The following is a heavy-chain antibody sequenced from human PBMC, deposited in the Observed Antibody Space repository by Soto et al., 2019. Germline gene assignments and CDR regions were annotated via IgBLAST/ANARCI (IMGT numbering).Heavy chain of an antibody. CDR2: IYYSGST. V-gene: IGHV4-59*01. D-gene: IGHD3-22*01. CDR3: ASSLDYYDSSGYYYAYYGMDV. J-gene: IGHJ6*02. Sequence: SETLSLTCTASGGSISSYYWSWIRQPPGKGLEWIGYIYYSGSTNYNPSLKSRVTISVDTSKNQFSLKLSSVTAADTAVYYCASSLDYYDSSGYYYAYYGMDVWGQGTTVTVSS. CDR1: GGSISSYY.